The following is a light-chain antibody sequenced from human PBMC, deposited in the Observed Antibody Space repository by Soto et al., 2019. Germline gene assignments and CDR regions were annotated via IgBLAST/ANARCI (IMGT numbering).Light chain of an antibody. V-gene: IGKV3-11*01. CDR1: QSLSTY. J-gene: IGKJ4*01. Sequence: EIVLTQSPGTLSLSPGERATLSCRASQSLSTYLAWYQQRPGQAPRLLIYDASNRATGIPARFSGSGSGTDFPLTISSLEPEDFAVYYCQQRSAWPLTFGGGTKVEIK. CDR2: DAS. CDR3: QQRSAWPLT.